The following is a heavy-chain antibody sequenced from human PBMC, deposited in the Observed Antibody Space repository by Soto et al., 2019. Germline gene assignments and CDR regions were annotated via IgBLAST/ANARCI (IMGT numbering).Heavy chain of an antibody. CDR3: GKDGAVSDYTYLDY. CDR2: IYFSGST. CDR1: GGSISSYY. J-gene: IGHJ4*02. Sequence: SETLSLTCTVSGGSISSYYWSWIRQPPGKGLEWIGYIYFSGSTNYNPSLKSRVTISRDNSKNSLYLQMNSLTTEDTAFYYCGKDGAVSDYTYLDYWGQGALVTVSS. D-gene: IGHD4-17*01. V-gene: IGHV4-59*01.